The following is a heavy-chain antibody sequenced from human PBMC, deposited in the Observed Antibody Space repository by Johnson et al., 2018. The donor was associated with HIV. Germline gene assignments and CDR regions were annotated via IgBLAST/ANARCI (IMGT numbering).Heavy chain of an antibody. Sequence: VQLVESGGGVVQPGRSLRLSCAASGFTFDDYAMHWVRQAPGKGLEWVSGISWNSGSIGYADSVKGRLTISRDNAKNSLYLQMNNLRAEDTAFYYCARDKYGVPSGTFDIWGQGTMVTVSS. CDR1: GFTFDDYA. CDR3: ARDKYGVPSGTFDI. D-gene: IGHD4-17*01. V-gene: IGHV3-9*01. J-gene: IGHJ3*02. CDR2: ISWNSGSI.